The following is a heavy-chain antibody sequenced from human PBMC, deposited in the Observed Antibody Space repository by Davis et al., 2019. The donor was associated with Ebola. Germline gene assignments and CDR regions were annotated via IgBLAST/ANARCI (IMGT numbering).Heavy chain of an antibody. V-gene: IGHV3-48*04. CDR3: ARIGQYCSGGSCLVVYYYYGMDV. CDR2: ISSSSSTI. CDR1: GFTFSSYS. J-gene: IGHJ6*02. Sequence: GESLKISCAASGFTFSSYSMNWVRQAPGKGLEWVSYISSSSSTIYYADSVKGRFTISRDNAKNSLYLQMNSLRAEDTAVYYCARIGQYCSGGSCLVVYYYYGMDVWGQGTTVTVSS. D-gene: IGHD2-15*01.